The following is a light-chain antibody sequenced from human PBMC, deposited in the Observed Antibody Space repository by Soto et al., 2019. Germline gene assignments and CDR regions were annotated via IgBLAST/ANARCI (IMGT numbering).Light chain of an antibody. CDR1: QNINNW. CDR2: DAS. CDR3: QQYNNY. J-gene: IGKJ4*01. V-gene: IGKV1-5*01. Sequence: DTQMTQSPSTLSASIGDRVTITCRASQNINNWLAWYQQKPGKAPKLLIYDASRLKSGVPSRLSGSGSGTEFTLTISSLQPDDSATYYCQQYNNYFGGGTKVEI.